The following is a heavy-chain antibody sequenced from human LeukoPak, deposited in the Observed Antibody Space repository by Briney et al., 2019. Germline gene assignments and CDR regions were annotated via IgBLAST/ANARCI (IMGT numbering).Heavy chain of an antibody. CDR3: ARHNSGDYDSSGYYY. V-gene: IGHV4-39*01. Sequence: PSETLSLTCSVSGDSISNDNYYWGWVRQPPGKGLEWIGSIYYSGSTYYNPSLKSRVTISVDTSKNQFSLKLSSVTAADTAVYYCARHNSGDYDSSGYYYWGQGTLVTVSS. D-gene: IGHD3-22*01. CDR2: IYYSGST. CDR1: GDSISNDNYY. J-gene: IGHJ4*02.